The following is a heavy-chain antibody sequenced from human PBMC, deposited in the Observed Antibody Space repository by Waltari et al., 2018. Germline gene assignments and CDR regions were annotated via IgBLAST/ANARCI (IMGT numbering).Heavy chain of an antibody. D-gene: IGHD3-22*01. J-gene: IGHJ4*02. CDR3: ASYYYDSSGDYSNFDY. CDR1: GGTFSSYA. V-gene: IGHV1-69*05. CDR2: IIPIFGTA. Sequence: QVQLVQSGAEVKKPGSSVKVSCKASGGTFSSYAISWVRQAPGQGLEWMGGIIPIFGTANYAQKFQGRVTMTTDESTSTAYMELSSLRSEDTAVYDCASYYYDSSGDYSNFDYWGQGTLVTVSS.